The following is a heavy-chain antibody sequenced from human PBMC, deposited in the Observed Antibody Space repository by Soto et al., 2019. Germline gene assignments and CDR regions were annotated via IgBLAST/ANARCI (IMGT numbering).Heavy chain of an antibody. Sequence: GGSLRLSCAASGFTFSSYAMHWVRQAPGKGLEWVAVISYDGSNKYYADSVKGRFTISRDNSKNTLYLQMNSLRAEDTAVYYCARSSYYGSGSYPQLDYWGQGTLVTVSS. V-gene: IGHV3-30-3*01. CDR1: GFTFSSYA. D-gene: IGHD3-10*01. CDR2: ISYDGSNK. CDR3: ARSSYYGSGSYPQLDY. J-gene: IGHJ4*02.